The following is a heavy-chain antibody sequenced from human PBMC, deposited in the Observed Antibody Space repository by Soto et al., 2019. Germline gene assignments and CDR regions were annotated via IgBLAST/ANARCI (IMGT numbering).Heavy chain of an antibody. D-gene: IGHD2-2*01. V-gene: IGHV3-48*01. J-gene: IGHJ6*03. CDR2: ISSSSSTI. CDR1: GCTFSSYS. Sequence: PGGSLRLSCAASGCTFSSYSMNWVRQAPGKGLEWVSYISSSSSTIYYADSVKGRFTISRDNAKNSLYLQMNSLRAEDTAVYYCARDPCSSTSCSYYYYYYMDVWGKGTTVTVS. CDR3: ARDPCSSTSCSYYYYYYMDV.